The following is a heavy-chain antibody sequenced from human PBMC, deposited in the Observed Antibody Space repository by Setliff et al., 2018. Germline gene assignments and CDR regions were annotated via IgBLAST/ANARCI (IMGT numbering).Heavy chain of an antibody. J-gene: IGHJ6*02. V-gene: IGHV1-69*05. CDR3: ARLYYDYVWGSYRLYYYYGMDV. Sequence: SVKVSCKASGGTFSSYDISWVRQAPGQGLEWMGRIIPIFGTANYAQKFQGRVTMTRNTSISTAYMELSSLRSEDTAVYYCARLYYDYVWGSYRLYYYYGMDVWGQGTTVTVSS. CDR1: GGTFSSYD. CDR2: IIPIFGTA. D-gene: IGHD3-16*02.